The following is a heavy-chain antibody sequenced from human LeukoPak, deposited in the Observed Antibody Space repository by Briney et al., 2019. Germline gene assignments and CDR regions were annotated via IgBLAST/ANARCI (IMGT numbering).Heavy chain of an antibody. Sequence: SETLSLTCAVYGGSFSGYYWSWIRQPQGKGLEWIGEINHSGSTNYNPSLKSRVTIAVDTSKNQFSLKLSSVTAPDTAVYYCASRLPKGLYCSSTSCYGWFDPWGQGTLVTVSS. D-gene: IGHD2-2*01. V-gene: IGHV4-34*01. J-gene: IGHJ5*02. CDR1: GGSFSGYY. CDR2: INHSGST. CDR3: ASRLPKGLYCSSTSCYGWFDP.